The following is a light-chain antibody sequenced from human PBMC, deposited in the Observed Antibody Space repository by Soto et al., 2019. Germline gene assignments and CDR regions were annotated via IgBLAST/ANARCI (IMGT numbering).Light chain of an antibody. V-gene: IGLV2-8*01. Sequence: QSALTQPPSASGSPGQSVTISCTGTSSDVGGYKYVSWYQQHPGKAPKLMIYEVSRRPSGVPDRFSGSKSGNTASLTVSGLQADDEADYYCNSYAGTNDPPYVFGTGTKVTVL. CDR3: NSYAGTNDPPYV. CDR2: EVS. CDR1: SSDVGGYKY. J-gene: IGLJ1*01.